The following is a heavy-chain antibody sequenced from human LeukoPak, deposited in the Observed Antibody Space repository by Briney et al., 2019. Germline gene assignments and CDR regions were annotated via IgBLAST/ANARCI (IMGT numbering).Heavy chain of an antibody. Sequence: PGGSLRLSCAASGFTFSSYGMHWVRQAPGKGLEWVAVISYDGSNKYYADSVKGRFTISRDNSKNTLYLQTNSLRAEDTAVYYCAKWTDSGYEGDYYFDYWGQGTLVTVSS. D-gene: IGHD5-12*01. CDR3: AKWTDSGYEGDYYFDY. V-gene: IGHV3-30*18. CDR1: GFTFSSYG. CDR2: ISYDGSNK. J-gene: IGHJ4*02.